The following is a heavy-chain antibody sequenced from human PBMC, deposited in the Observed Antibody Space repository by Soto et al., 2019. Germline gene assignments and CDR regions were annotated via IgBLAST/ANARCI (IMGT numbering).Heavy chain of an antibody. D-gene: IGHD4-17*01. Sequence: QVQLVESGGGVVQPGRSLRLSCAASGFTFSSYAMHWVRQAPGKGLEWVAVISYDGSNKYYADSVKGRFTISRDNSKNTLYLQMNSLRAEDTAVYYCARDSDDYGDYAPHFDYWGQGTLVTVSS. J-gene: IGHJ4*02. CDR1: GFTFSSYA. V-gene: IGHV3-30-3*01. CDR2: ISYDGSNK. CDR3: ARDSDDYGDYAPHFDY.